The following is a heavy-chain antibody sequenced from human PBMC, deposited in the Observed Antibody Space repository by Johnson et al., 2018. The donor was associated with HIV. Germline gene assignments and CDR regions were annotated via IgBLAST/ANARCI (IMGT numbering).Heavy chain of an antibody. V-gene: IGHV3-30-3*01. CDR2: ISYDGSNK. J-gene: IGHJ3*02. Sequence: QVQLVESGGGVVQPGRSLNLSCVASGFTFSNYAMHWVRQAPGKGLEWVAVISYDGSNKFYVDSVKGRFTISRDNSKNTLYLQMNSWRAEETDVYYWSRDEGYYYDGSGFFDIWGQGTMVTVSS. D-gene: IGHD3-22*01. CDR1: GFTFSNYA. CDR3: SRDEGYYYDGSGFFDI.